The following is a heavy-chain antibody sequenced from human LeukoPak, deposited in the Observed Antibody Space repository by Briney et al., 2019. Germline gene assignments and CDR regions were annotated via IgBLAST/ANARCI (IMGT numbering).Heavy chain of an antibody. D-gene: IGHD4-17*01. V-gene: IGHV4-39*07. CDR3: ARETRSTVTGKHYGMDV. CDR1: GGSISSSSYY. J-gene: IGHJ6*02. Sequence: SETLSLTCTVSGGSISSSSYYWGWIRQPPGKGLEWIGSIYYSGSTYYNPSLKSRVTISVDTSKNQFSLKLSSVTAADTAVYYCARETRSTVTGKHYGMDVWGQGTTVTVSS. CDR2: IYYSGST.